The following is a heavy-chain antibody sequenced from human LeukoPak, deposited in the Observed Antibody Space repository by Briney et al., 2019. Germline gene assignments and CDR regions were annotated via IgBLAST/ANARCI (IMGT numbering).Heavy chain of an antibody. CDR2: ISGSGGST. CDR1: GFTFSSYA. CDR3: AKDMGLLGGSLNWFDP. J-gene: IGHJ5*02. D-gene: IGHD1-26*01. Sequence: GGSLRLSCAASGFTFSSYAMSWVRQAPGKGLEWVSAISGSGGSTYYADSVKGRFTISRDNSKNTLYLQMNSLRAEDTAVYYCAKDMGLLGGSLNWFDPWGQGTLATVSS. V-gene: IGHV3-23*01.